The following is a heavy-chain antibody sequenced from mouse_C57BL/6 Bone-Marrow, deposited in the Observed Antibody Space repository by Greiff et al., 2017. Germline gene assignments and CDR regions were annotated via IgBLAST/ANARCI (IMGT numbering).Heavy chain of an antibody. Sequence: EVQLVESGGGLVQPKGSLKLSCAASGFTFNTYAMHWVRQAPGKGLEWVARIRSKSSNYATYYADSVKDRFTISRDDSQSMLYLQMNNLKTEDTAMYNCVREDGYHWYFDVWGTGTTVTVSS. J-gene: IGHJ1*03. CDR3: VREDGYHWYFDV. CDR1: GFTFNTYA. V-gene: IGHV10-3*01. CDR2: IRSKSSNYAT. D-gene: IGHD2-3*01.